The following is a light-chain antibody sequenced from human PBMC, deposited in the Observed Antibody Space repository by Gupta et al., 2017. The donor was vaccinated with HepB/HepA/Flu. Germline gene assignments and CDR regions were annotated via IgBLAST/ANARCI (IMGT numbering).Light chain of an antibody. CDR1: QNIGRH. Sequence: DIQMTQSPFSLSASVGDRVTITCQASQNIGRHMSWYHQRPGEAPKLLIYDASHLQTGVPSRFSGSGSGTFFTLSINNLQTEDFATYFCQQYEDLVLTFGEGTKLEFK. J-gene: IGKJ4*01. CDR2: DAS. CDR3: QQYEDLVLT. V-gene: IGKV1-33*01.